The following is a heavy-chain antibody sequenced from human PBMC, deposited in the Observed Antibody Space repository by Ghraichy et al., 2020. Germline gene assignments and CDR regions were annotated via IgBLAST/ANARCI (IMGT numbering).Heavy chain of an antibody. D-gene: IGHD2/OR15-2a*01. Sequence: SETLSLTCAVDGASITTGTYYWGWIRQSPGNGLEWIGSVYYTGIIYYNPSLKSRVTISVDTSKNQFSLKLSSVTAADTAVYYCARPDVEYVAYGMDVWGQGTTVTVSS. CDR3: ARPDVEYVAYGMDV. CDR2: VYYTGII. CDR1: GASITTGTYY. V-gene: IGHV4-39*01. J-gene: IGHJ6*02.